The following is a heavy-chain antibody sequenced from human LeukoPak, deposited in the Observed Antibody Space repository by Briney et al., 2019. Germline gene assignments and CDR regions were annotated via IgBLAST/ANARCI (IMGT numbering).Heavy chain of an antibody. CDR1: GFTFSRYG. V-gene: IGHV3-30*02. D-gene: IGHD3-22*01. Sequence: PGGSLRLSCAASGFTFSRYGMNWVRQTPGKGLEWVAFIRYDGSKEYYGDSVKGRFTISRDNSKNSVYLQMRSLRPEDTAMYYCAKLDYYDVYSYYYFDYCGEGTQVTVSS. CDR2: IRYDGSKE. CDR3: AKLDYYDVYSYYYFDY. J-gene: IGHJ4*02.